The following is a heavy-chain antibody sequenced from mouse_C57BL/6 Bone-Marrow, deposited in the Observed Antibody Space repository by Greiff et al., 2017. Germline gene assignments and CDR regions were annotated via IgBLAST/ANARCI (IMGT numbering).Heavy chain of an antibody. CDR1: GFNIKDDY. J-gene: IGHJ3*01. CDR2: IDPENGDT. CDR3: LYSNFFAY. D-gene: IGHD2-5*01. Sequence: EVQLQQSGAELVRPGASVKLSCTASGFNIKDDYMHWVQQRPEQGLEWIGWIDPENGDTEYASMFQGKATITADTSSNTAYLQLSSLTSEDTAVYYCLYSNFFAYWGQGTLVTVSA. V-gene: IGHV14-4*01.